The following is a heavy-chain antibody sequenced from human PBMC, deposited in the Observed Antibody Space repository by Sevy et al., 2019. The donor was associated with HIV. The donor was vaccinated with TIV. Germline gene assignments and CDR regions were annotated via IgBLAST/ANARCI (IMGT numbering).Heavy chain of an antibody. CDR3: AREDAHYYYYGMDV. CDR2: ISYDGSNK. D-gene: IGHD2-8*01. J-gene: IGHJ6*02. V-gene: IGHV3-30*04. CDR1: GFTFSSYA. Sequence: GGSLRLSCAASGFTFSSYAMHWVRQAPGKGLEWVAVISYDGSNKYYADSVKGRFTISRDNSKNTLYLQMNSLRAEDTAVYYCAREDAHYYYYGMDVWGQGTTVTVSS.